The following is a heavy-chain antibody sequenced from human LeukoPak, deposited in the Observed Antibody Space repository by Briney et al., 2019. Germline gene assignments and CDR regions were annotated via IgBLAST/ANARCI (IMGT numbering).Heavy chain of an antibody. V-gene: IGHV3-30*02. CDR3: AKGVPPLDYFGY. Sequence: GGSLRLSCAASGFTFSSHGMHWVRQAPGKGLEWVAFIRSDGSIKYYADSVKGRFTISRDNSKNTLDLQMNSLRAEDTAVYYCAKGVPPLDYFGYWGQGTLVTLSS. CDR2: IRSDGSIK. CDR1: GFTFSSHG. J-gene: IGHJ4*02.